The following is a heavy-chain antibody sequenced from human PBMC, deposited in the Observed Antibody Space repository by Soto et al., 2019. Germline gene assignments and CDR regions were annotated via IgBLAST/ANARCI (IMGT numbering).Heavy chain of an antibody. D-gene: IGHD3-3*01. CDR1: ASSCGSDE. CDR2: ISGSDGKT. Sequence: SLAGVASASSCGSDELTWVRQAPGKGLEWVSTISGSDGKTFYADSVKGRFSISRDTSQSTLYLQMNSLRADDTAMYYCARWSYLDYWGQGTRVTVSS. V-gene: IGHV3-23*01. J-gene: IGHJ4*02. CDR3: ARWSYLDY.